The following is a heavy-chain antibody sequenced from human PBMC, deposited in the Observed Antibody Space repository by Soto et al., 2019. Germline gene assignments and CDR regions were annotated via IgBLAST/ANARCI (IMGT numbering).Heavy chain of an antibody. CDR2: IWYDGSNK. Sequence: GGSLRLSCAASGFTFSSYGMHWVRQAPGKGLEWVAVIWYDGSNKYYADSVKGRFTISRDNSKNTLYLQMNSLRAEDTAVYYCARDVKTELFIDYWGQGTLVTVSS. V-gene: IGHV3-33*01. D-gene: IGHD1-26*01. CDR3: ARDVKTELFIDY. CDR1: GFTFSSYG. J-gene: IGHJ4*02.